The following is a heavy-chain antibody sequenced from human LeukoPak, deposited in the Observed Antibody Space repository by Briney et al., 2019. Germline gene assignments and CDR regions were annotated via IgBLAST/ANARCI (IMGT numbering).Heavy chain of an antibody. CDR1: GFTFSDYY. J-gene: IGHJ4*02. CDR2: ISSSGSTI. Sequence: GGSLRLSCAASGFTFSDYYTSWIRQAPGKGLEWVSYISSSGSTIYYADSVKGRFTISRDNAKNSLYLQMNSLRAEDTAVYYCASDYYDFWSGHDYFDYWGQGTLVTVSS. CDR3: ASDYYDFWSGHDYFDY. V-gene: IGHV3-11*04. D-gene: IGHD3-3*01.